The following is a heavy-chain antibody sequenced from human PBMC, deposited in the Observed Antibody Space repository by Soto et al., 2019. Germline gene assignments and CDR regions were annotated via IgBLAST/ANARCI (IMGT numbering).Heavy chain of an antibody. D-gene: IGHD3-22*01. Sequence: GASVKVSCKASGYNFADYHIHWVRQAPGQGFEWMGWINPESGDTKCAQNFQGWVTMTTDTSSSTAYLGLRRLLSDDTAAYFCARLVITGEFDYWGQGTLVTVSS. CDR1: GYNFADYH. V-gene: IGHV1-2*04. CDR2: INPESGDT. CDR3: ARLVITGEFDY. J-gene: IGHJ4*02.